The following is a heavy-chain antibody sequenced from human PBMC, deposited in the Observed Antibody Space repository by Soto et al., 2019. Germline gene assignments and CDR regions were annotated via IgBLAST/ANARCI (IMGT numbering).Heavy chain of an antibody. V-gene: IGHV3-13*01. D-gene: IGHD6-19*01. CDR2: IGTAGDT. CDR3: ARGSRFGYSSGWYSKDYYYYGMDV. CDR1: GFTFSSYD. J-gene: IGHJ6*02. Sequence: GGSLRLSCAASGFTFSSYDMHWVRQATGKGLEWVSAIGTAGDTYYPGSVKGRFTISRENAKNSLYLQMNSLRAEDTAVYYCARGSRFGYSSGWYSKDYYYYGMDVWGQGTTVTVSS.